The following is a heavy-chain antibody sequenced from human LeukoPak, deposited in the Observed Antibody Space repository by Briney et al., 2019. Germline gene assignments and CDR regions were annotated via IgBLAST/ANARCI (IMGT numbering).Heavy chain of an antibody. CDR3: TREGFVDSNYYYYDMDV. V-gene: IGHV3-21*01. J-gene: IGHJ6*02. D-gene: IGHD3-9*01. CDR1: GLMFCRHS. CDR2: IDSSSSSI. Sequence: PGGSLRLSCAASGLMFCRHSMNWVRQAPGRGLEWVSSIDSSSSSIYYADSVKGRFTISRDNAKNSLYLQMNSLRAEDTAVYYCTREGFVDSNYYYYDMDVWGQGTTVTVSS.